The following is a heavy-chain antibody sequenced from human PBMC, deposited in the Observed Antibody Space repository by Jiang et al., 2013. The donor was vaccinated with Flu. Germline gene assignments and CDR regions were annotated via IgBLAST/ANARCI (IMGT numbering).Heavy chain of an antibody. J-gene: IGHJ6*02. CDR2: ISGSGGST. V-gene: IGHV3-23*01. CDR3: AKGRVPNPYYYYGMDV. Sequence: GSLRLSCAASGFTFSSYAMSWVRQAPGKGLEWVSAISGSGGSTYYADSVKGRFTISRDNSKNTLYLQMNSLRAEDTAVYYCAKGRVPNPYYYYGMDVWGQGTTVTVSS. CDR1: GFTFSSYA.